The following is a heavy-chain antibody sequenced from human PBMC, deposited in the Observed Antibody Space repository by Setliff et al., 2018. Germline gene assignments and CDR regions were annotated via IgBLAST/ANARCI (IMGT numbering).Heavy chain of an antibody. D-gene: IGHD1-20*01. CDR3: ASPPIRQYNYYMDV. CDR2: ISGDSEYI. J-gene: IGHJ6*04. V-gene: IGHV3-23*01. CDR1: GFTFSTYS. Sequence: AGGSLRLSCAASGFTFSTYSMSWVRQAPGKGLEWVSAISGDSEYIYYRDSVKGRFTISRANSKNTLYLQMNNLRVEDTAIYYCASPPIRQYNYYMDVWGKGTTVTVSS.